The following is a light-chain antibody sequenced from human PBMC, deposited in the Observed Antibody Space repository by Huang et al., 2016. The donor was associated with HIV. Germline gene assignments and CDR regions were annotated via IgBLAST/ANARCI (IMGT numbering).Light chain of an antibody. J-gene: IGKJ4*01. Sequence: EVVLTQSPATLSLSPGERATLSCKASQSVNTYLAWYQQRPGQAPRLVIYDGSNMATGIPVRFSGRGSGTDFTLAISSLFTEDFAVYYCQQRSNWPLTFGGGTKVEIK. V-gene: IGKV3-11*01. CDR3: QQRSNWPLT. CDR2: DGS. CDR1: QSVNTY.